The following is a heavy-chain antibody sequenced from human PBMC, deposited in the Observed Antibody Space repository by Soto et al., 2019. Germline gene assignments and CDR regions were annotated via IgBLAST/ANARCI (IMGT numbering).Heavy chain of an antibody. CDR3: ARDATYSYGPTTALGWFDP. CDR1: GGSISSGGYY. V-gene: IGHV4-31*03. CDR2: IYYSGST. Sequence: SETLSLTCTVSGGSISSGGYYWSWIRQHPGKGLEWIGYIYYSGSTYYNPSLKSRVTISVDTSKNQFSLKLSSVTAADTAVYYCARDATYSYGPTTALGWFDPWGQGTLVTVSS. D-gene: IGHD5-18*01. J-gene: IGHJ5*02.